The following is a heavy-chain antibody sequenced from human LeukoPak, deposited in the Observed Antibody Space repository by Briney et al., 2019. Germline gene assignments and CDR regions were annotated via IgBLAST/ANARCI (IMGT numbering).Heavy chain of an antibody. CDR2: IYYSGST. J-gene: IGHJ4*02. CDR1: GGSISSYY. CDR3: ARADCSSTSCYKGPYYFDY. V-gene: IGHV4-59*01. Sequence: PSETLSLTCTVSGGSISSYYWSWIRQPPGKGLEWIGYIYYSGSTNYNPSLKSRVTISVDTSKNQFSLKLSSVTAADTAVYYCARADCSSTSCYKGPYYFDYWGQGTLVTVSS. D-gene: IGHD2-2*02.